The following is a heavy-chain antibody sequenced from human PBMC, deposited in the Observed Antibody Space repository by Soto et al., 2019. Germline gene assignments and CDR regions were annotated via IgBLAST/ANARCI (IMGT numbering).Heavy chain of an antibody. V-gene: IGHV4-34*01. CDR2: INHSGST. CDR1: GGSFSGYY. CDR3: ARVPRTFHSSSWFFDY. J-gene: IGHJ4*02. D-gene: IGHD6-13*01. Sequence: SETLSLTCAVYGGSFSGYYWSWIRQPPGKGLEWIGEINHSGSTNYNPSLKSRVTISVDTSKNQFSLKLSSVTAADTAVYYCARVPRTFHSSSWFFDYWGQGTLVTVSS.